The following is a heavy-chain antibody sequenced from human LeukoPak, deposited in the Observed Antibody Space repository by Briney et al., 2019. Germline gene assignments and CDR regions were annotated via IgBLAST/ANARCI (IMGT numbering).Heavy chain of an antibody. J-gene: IGHJ5*02. D-gene: IGHD3-16*01. CDR2: IYYSGST. CDR3: ARSNSFYYDS. V-gene: IGHV4-61*08. CDR1: GGSVSSSGSY. Sequence: SETLSLTCTVSGGSVSSSGSYWSWIRQPPGKGLEWFAYIYYSGSTTYNPSLRSRVIISVDTSKNQFSLRLSSVTAADTAVYYCARSNSFYYDSWGQGTLVTVSS.